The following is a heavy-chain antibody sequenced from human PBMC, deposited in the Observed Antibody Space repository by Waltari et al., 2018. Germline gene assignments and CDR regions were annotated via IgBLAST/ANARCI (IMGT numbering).Heavy chain of an antibody. Sequence: DINWVRQATGQGLEWMGWMNPNSGNTGYAQKFQGRVTMTRNTSISTAYMELSSLRSEDTAVYYCARGVEYYDSSGYQTIDYWGQGTLVTVSS. V-gene: IGHV1-8*01. CDR2: MNPNSGNT. CDR1: D. CDR3: ARGVEYYDSSGYQTIDY. D-gene: IGHD3-22*01. J-gene: IGHJ4*02.